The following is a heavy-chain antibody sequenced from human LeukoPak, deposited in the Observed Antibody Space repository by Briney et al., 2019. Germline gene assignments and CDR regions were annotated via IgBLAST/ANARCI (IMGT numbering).Heavy chain of an antibody. D-gene: IGHD2-2*01. V-gene: IGHV3-23*01. CDR1: GFTFSSYA. Sequence: PGGSLRLSCAASGFTFSSYAMSWVRQAPGKGLEWVSAISGSGGSTYYADSVKGRFTISRDNSKNTLYLQMNSLGAEDTAVYYCARIDIVVVPAANRGVFDYWGQGTLVTVSS. CDR3: ARIDIVVVPAANRGVFDY. CDR2: ISGSGGST. J-gene: IGHJ4*02.